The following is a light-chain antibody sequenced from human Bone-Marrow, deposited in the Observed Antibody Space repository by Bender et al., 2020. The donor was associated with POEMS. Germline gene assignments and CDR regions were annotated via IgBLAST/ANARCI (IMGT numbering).Light chain of an antibody. J-gene: IGLJ2*01. CDR1: SSNIGAGYD. V-gene: IGLV1-40*01. CDR3: QSYDSSLSGSKV. Sequence: QSVLAQPPSVSGAPGQRVTISCTGSSSNIGAGYDVHWYQQLPGTAPKLLIYDNVNRPSGVPDRFSGSKPGTSASLAITGLQAGDEADYYCQSYDSSLSGSKVFGGGTKLTVL. CDR2: DNV.